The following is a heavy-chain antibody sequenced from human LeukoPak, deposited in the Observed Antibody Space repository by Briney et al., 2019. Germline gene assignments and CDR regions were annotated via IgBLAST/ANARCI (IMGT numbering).Heavy chain of an antibody. Sequence: QTGGSLRLSCAASGFTFSSYAMSWVRQAPGKGLEWVSAISGSGGSTYYADSVKGRFTISRDNSKNTLYLQMNSLRAEDTAVYYCAKDGSTYYDFWSGYQKIPFDYWGQGTLVTVSS. CDR1: GFTFSSYA. D-gene: IGHD3-3*01. V-gene: IGHV3-23*01. CDR2: ISGSGGST. J-gene: IGHJ4*02. CDR3: AKDGSTYYDFWSGYQKIPFDY.